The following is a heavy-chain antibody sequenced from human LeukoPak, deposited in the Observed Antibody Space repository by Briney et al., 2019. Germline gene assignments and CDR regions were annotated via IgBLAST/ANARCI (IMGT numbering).Heavy chain of an antibody. CDR1: GHTFTNYY. V-gene: IGHV1-46*01. J-gene: IGHJ4*02. Sequence: ASVKVSCKASGHTFTNYYMHWVRQAPGQGLEWMGIINPSDGSRSYAQKFQGRVTMTRGTSKSTVYMELSSLRSEDTAAYYCVRAYNREAVTGPTNAPFDYWGQGTLVPVSS. CDR2: INPSDGSR. D-gene: IGHD6-19*01. CDR3: VRAYNREAVTGPTNAPFDY.